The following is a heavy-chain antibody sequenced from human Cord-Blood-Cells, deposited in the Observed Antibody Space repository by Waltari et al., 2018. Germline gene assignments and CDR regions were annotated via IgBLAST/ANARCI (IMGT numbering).Heavy chain of an antibody. CDR2: IYYSRST. CDR1: GGSISSSSYY. J-gene: IGHJ3*02. V-gene: IGHV4-39*01. D-gene: IGHD2-15*01. CDR3: ARPQGICSGGSCYSDAFDI. Sequence: QLQLQESGPGLVKPSETLSLTCTVSGGSISSSSYYWGWIRQPPGKGLEWIGSIYYSRSTYYHPALKTRVTISVDTSKNQFSLKLSSVTAADTAVYFCARPQGICSGGSCYSDAFDIWGQGTMVTVSS.